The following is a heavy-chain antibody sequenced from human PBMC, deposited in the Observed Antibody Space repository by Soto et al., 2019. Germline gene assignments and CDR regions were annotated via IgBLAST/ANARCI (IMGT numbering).Heavy chain of an antibody. J-gene: IGHJ4*02. CDR2: ISPDGAT. Sequence: QVQLHQWGAGLVRPSETLALTCAVNGGSFSTNHWNWIRQSPGKGLEWIGEISPDGATNFNPTLKSRISMSVETSKRQFSRHLTSVTAADTAVYLCARGLAAQSFYFDFWGQGTLVTVSS. V-gene: IGHV4-34*01. D-gene: IGHD3-16*02. CDR3: ARGLAAQSFYFDF. CDR1: GGSFSTNH.